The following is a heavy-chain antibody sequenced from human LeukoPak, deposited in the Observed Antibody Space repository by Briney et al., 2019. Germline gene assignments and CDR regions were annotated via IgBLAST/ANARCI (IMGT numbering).Heavy chain of an antibody. D-gene: IGHD6-13*01. CDR3: ANTPVTAAGKGKYYFDY. CDR1: GFTFSSYA. Sequence: GGSLRLSCAASGFTFSSYAMSWVRQAPGKGLEWVSAISGSGVSTYYADSVKGRFTISRDNSKNTLYLQMDSLRAEDTAVYYCANTPVTAAGKGKYYFDYWGQGTLVTVSS. J-gene: IGHJ4*02. V-gene: IGHV3-23*01. CDR2: ISGSGVST.